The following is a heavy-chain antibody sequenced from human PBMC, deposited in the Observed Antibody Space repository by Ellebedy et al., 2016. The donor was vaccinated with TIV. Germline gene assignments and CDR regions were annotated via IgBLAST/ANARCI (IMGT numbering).Heavy chain of an antibody. J-gene: IGHJ4*02. V-gene: IGHV3-30*18. D-gene: IGHD2-2*01. CDR3: AKDLIRYCSSTSCSARYFDY. CDR2: ISYDGSNK. Sequence: GESPKISXAASGFTFSSYGMHWVRQAPGKGLEWVAVISYDGSNKYYADSVKGRFTISRDNSKNTLYLQMNSLRAEDTAVYYCAKDLIRYCSSTSCSARYFDYWGQGTLVTVSS. CDR1: GFTFSSYG.